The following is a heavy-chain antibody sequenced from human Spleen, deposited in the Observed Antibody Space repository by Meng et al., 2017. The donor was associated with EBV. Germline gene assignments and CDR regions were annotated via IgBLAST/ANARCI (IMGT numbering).Heavy chain of an antibody. V-gene: IGHV4-4*02. J-gene: IGHJ4*02. CDR3: ARGLGGHYPTMEY. CDR1: GASIDSGDW. CDR2: IHHSGTT. Sequence: QVHLQGSGPVAGKPSGTRALTCAVSGASIDSGDWWTWVRQAPGKGLEWIGEIHHSGTTNYNPSLESRVTISIDKSDNQFSLKLTSVTAADTAVYYCARGLGGHYPTMEYWGQGTLVTVSS. D-gene: IGHD3-22*01.